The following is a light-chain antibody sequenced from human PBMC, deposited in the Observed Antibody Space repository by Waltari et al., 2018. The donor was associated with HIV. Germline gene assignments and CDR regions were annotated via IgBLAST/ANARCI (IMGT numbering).Light chain of an antibody. V-gene: IGLV1-40*01. Sequence: QSALTQPPSVSGAPGPRVTIPCTGSSSNIGPGYDVHLYQQVPGTAPQPRIYGNSNRPSGVPDRFSGSKSGTSASLAVTGLQAEDEADYYCQSYDSSLSGGVFGGGTKLTVL. CDR1: SSNIGPGYD. CDR3: QSYDSSLSGGV. CDR2: GNS. J-gene: IGLJ3*02.